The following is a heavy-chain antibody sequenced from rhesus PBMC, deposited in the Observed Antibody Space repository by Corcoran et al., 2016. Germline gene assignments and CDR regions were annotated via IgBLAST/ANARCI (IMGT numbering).Heavy chain of an antibody. J-gene: IGHJ5-1*01. CDR1: GGSISSNW. D-gene: IGHD4-23*01. CDR2: ISGSGGST. CDR3: AREIGTVTTRGRNSRFDV. V-gene: IGHV4-173*01. Sequence: QLQLQESGPGLVKPSETLSLTCAVSGGSISSNWWIGRISGSGGSTSYNPSLQTRVTISTDPSKNPLSLRLISVTAADTAVYYCAREIGTVTTRGRNSRFDVWGPGVLVTVSS.